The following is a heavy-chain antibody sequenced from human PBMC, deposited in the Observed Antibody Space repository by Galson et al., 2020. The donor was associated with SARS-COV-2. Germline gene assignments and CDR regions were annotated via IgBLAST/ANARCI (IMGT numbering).Heavy chain of an antibody. CDR3: AKDSSHILWWGSNFDY. V-gene: IGHV3-23*01. CDR2: ISGSGGST. CDR1: GFTFSSYA. Sequence: GGSLRLSCAASGFTFSSYAMSWVRQAPGKGLEWVSAISGSGGSTYYADSVKGRFTISRDNSKNTLYLQMNSLRAEDTAVYYCAKDSSHILWWGSNFDYWGQGTLVTVSS. J-gene: IGHJ4*02. D-gene: IGHD2-21*01.